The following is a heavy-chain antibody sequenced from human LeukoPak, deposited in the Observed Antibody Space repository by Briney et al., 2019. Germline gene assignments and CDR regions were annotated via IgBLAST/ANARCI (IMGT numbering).Heavy chain of an antibody. CDR1: GESFSGYF. Sequence: SETLSLTCAVYGESFSGYFWSWIRQPPGKGLEWIGEINHSGYTNYNPSLKSRVTISVDTSKNQFSLKLSSVTAADTAVYYCARVGAYGDYDFDYWGQGTLVTVSS. CDR3: ARVGAYGDYDFDY. D-gene: IGHD4-17*01. V-gene: IGHV4-34*01. J-gene: IGHJ4*02. CDR2: INHSGYT.